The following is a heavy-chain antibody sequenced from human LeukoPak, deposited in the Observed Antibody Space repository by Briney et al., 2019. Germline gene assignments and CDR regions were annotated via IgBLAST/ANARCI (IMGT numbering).Heavy chain of an antibody. CDR1: GYTFTSYI. D-gene: IGHD3-10*01. CDR2: INAGNGNT. V-gene: IGHV1-3*01. Sequence: ASVKVSCKAFGYTFTSYIMQWVRQAPGQRLEWMGWINAGNGNTEYSQKFQGRVTITRDTSASTAYMELSSLRSEDTAVYYCARSITMVRGIVYYGMDVWDQGTTVTVSS. CDR3: ARSITMVRGIVYYGMDV. J-gene: IGHJ6*02.